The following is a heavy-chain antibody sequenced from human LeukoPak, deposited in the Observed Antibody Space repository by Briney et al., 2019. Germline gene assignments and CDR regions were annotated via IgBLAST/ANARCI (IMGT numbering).Heavy chain of an antibody. CDR2: INPNSGGT. CDR1: GYTFTGYY. J-gene: IGHJ5*02. CDR3: ARDPRRYNWFDP. V-gene: IGHV1-2*02. Sequence: ASVKVSRKASGYTFTGYYMHWVRQAPGQGLEWMGWINPNSGGTNYAQKFQGRVTMTRDTSISTAYMELSRLRSDDTAVYYCARDPRRYNWFDPWGQGTLVTVSS.